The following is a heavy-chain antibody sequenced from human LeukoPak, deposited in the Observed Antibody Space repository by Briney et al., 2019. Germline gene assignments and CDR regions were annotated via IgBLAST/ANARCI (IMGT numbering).Heavy chain of an antibody. Sequence: GASVKVSCKVSGYTLTELSMHWVRQAPGKGLEWMGGFDPEDGEPIYAQKFQGRVTMTEDTSTDTAYMELSSLRSDDTAVYYCARTYYDYVWGTLPGGWFDPWGQGTLVTVSS. V-gene: IGHV1-24*01. J-gene: IGHJ5*02. CDR1: GYTLTELS. CDR2: FDPEDGEP. CDR3: ARTYYDYVWGTLPGGWFDP. D-gene: IGHD3-16*01.